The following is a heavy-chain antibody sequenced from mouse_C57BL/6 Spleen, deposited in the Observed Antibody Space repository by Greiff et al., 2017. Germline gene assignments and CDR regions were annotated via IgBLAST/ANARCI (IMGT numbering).Heavy chain of an antibody. CDR3: ARYKATEGFYYAMDY. Sequence: DVKLVESGGGLVQPGGSLSLSCAASGFTFTDYYMSWVRQPPGKALEWLGFIRNKANGYTTEYSASVKGRFTISRDNSQSILYLQMNALRAEDSATYYCARYKATEGFYYAMDYWGQGTSVTVSS. CDR1: GFTFTDYY. J-gene: IGHJ4*01. CDR2: IRNKANGYTT. D-gene: IGHD3-2*02. V-gene: IGHV7-3*01.